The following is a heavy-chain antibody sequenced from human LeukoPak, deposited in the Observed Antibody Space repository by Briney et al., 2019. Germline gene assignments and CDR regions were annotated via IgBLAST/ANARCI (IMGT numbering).Heavy chain of an antibody. D-gene: IGHD1-26*01. Sequence: PGGSLRLSCATSGFTFGSYAMTWVRQAPGKGLEWVSYISSSGSTIYYADSVKGRFTISRDNAKNSLYLQMNSLRAEDTAVYYCARVKSVGATRFLDYWGQGTLVTVSS. CDR1: GFTFGSYA. CDR3: ARVKSVGATRFLDY. V-gene: IGHV3-48*04. CDR2: ISSSGSTI. J-gene: IGHJ4*02.